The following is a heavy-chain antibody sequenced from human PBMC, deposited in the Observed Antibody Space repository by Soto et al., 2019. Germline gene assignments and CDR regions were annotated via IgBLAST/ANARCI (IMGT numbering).Heavy chain of an antibody. CDR1: GYPFSSFE. J-gene: IGHJ4*02. D-gene: IGHD2-8*01. V-gene: IGHV1-8*01. CDR2: MNPNNGDT. CDR3: ARWVSATDFDS. Sequence: QVRLVQSGAEVKKPGASVKVSCKASGYPFSSFEIHWVRQAAGQGLEWMGWMNPNNGDTGHAQKFQGRVTMTRNTSISTAFMELRSLRSADTAMFYCARWVSATDFDSWGQGNLVTVSS.